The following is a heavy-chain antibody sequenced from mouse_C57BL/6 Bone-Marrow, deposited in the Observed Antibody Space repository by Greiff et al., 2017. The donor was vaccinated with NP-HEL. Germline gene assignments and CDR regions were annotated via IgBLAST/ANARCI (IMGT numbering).Heavy chain of an antibody. CDR2: IYPRSGNT. D-gene: IGHD1-1*01. Sequence: QVQLQQSGAELARPGASVKLSCKASGYTFTSYGISWVKQRTGQGLEWIGEIYPRSGNTYYNEKFKGKATLTADKSSSTAYMELRSLTSEDSAVYFCARGVVVAPYWYFDVWGTGTTVTVSS. CDR1: GYTFTSYG. J-gene: IGHJ1*03. CDR3: ARGVVVAPYWYFDV. V-gene: IGHV1-81*01.